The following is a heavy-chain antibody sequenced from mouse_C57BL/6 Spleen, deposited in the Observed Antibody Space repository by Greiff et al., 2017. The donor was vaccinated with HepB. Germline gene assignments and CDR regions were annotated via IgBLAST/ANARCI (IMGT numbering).Heavy chain of an antibody. CDR2: INPSSGYT. CDR3: AREEYYYGSIPEFAY. V-gene: IGHV1-7*01. Sequence: QVQLQQSGAELAKPGASVKLSCKASGYTFTSYWMHWVKQRPEQGLEWIGYINPSSGYTKYNQKFKDKATLTADKSSSTAYMQLSSLTYEDSAVYYCAREEYYYGSIPEFAYWGQGTLVTVSA. J-gene: IGHJ3*01. CDR1: GYTFTSYW. D-gene: IGHD1-1*01.